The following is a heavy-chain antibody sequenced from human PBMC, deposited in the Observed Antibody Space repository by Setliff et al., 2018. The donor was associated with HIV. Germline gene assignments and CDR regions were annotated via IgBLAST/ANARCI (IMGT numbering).Heavy chain of an antibody. Sequence: PGGSLRLSCETSGFIFTNAWMSWVRQSPRKGLEWLARIKSKSDGGTTSYAAPVKDRFTISRDDSRNTLYLQMNSMKSDDTATYYCVGHYYDPLTGYYVWFFDVCGRGTLVTVSS. D-gene: IGHD3-9*01. CDR1: GFIFTNAW. V-gene: IGHV3-15*05. CDR3: VGHYYDPLTGYYVWFFDV. J-gene: IGHJ2*01. CDR2: IKSKSDGGTT.